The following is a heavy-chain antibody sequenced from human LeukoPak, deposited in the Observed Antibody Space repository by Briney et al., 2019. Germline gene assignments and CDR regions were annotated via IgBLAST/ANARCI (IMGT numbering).Heavy chain of an antibody. D-gene: IGHD3-10*01. V-gene: IGHV3-7*01. CDR2: IKADGGEK. J-gene: IGHJ4*02. Sequence: PGGSLRLSCAASGFTFSTYWMNWFRQTPGKGLEWVAKIKADGGEKDHVASVKGRFTISRDNAKNSLYLQMNSLRAEDTAVYYCARRSVLWFGELSFDYWGQGTLVTVSS. CDR3: ARRSVLWFGELSFDY. CDR1: GFTFSTYW.